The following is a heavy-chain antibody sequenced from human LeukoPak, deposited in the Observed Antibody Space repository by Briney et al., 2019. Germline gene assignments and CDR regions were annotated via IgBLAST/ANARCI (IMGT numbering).Heavy chain of an antibody. J-gene: IGHJ3*02. CDR1: GFTFSSYW. CDR2: IKQDGSEK. V-gene: IGHV3-7*01. Sequence: GGSLRLSCAASGFTFSSYWMSWVRQAPGKGLEWVANIKQDGSEKYYVDSLKGRFTISRDNAKNSKYLQMNSLRGEDTAVYYCAAEYGRAFDIWGQGTMVTVSS. D-gene: IGHD4/OR15-4a*01. CDR3: AAEYGRAFDI.